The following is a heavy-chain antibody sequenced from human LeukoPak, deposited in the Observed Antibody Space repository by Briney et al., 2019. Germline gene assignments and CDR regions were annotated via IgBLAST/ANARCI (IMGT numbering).Heavy chain of an antibody. CDR1: GYTFTGYY. D-gene: IGHD1-26*01. CDR3: ARTRVSGSYYYYYYMDV. CDR2: IIPNSGGT. V-gene: IGHV1-2*02. J-gene: IGHJ6*03. Sequence: VASVKVSCKASGYTFTGYYMHWVRQAPGQGLEWMGWIIPNSGGTNYAQKFQGRVTMTRDTSISTAYMELSRLRSDDTAVYYCARTRVSGSYYYYYYMDVWGKGTTVTVSS.